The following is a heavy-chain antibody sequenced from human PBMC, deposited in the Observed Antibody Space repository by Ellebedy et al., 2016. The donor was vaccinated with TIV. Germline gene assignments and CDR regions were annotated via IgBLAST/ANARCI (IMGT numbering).Heavy chain of an antibody. J-gene: IGHJ4*02. V-gene: IGHV3-74*01. CDR3: YGRGDFDY. CDR2: INSDGSST. CDR1: GFTFSSYW. Sequence: GESLKISCAASGFTFSSYWMHWVRQAPGKGLVWVSRINSDGSSTSYADSVKGRFTISRDNAKNTLYLQMSSLSAEDTAVYYCYGRGDFDYWGQGTLVTVSS. D-gene: IGHD4-17*01.